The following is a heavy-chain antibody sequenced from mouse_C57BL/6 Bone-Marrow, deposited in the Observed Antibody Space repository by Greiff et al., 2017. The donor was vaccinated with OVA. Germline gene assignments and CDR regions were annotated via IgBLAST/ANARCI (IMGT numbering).Heavy chain of an antibody. J-gene: IGHJ2*01. D-gene: IGHD2-4*01. CDR2: ISDGGSYT. CDR3: ARIDYDGYYFDY. V-gene: IGHV5-4*01. Sequence: EVQVVESGGGLVKPGGSLKLSCAASGFTFSSYAMSWVRQTPEKRLEWVATISDGGSYTYYPDNVKGRFTISRDNAKNNLYLQMSHLKSEDTAMYYCARIDYDGYYFDYWGQGTTLTVSS. CDR1: GFTFSSYA.